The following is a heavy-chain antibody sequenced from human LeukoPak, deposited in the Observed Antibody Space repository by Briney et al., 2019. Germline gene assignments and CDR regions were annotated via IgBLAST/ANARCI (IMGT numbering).Heavy chain of an antibody. V-gene: IGHV4-59*08. D-gene: IGHD1-20*01. J-gene: IGHJ5*02. CDR3: ARHSNWNGGVDWFDP. Sequence: SETLSLTCTVSGGSNYWTWIRQAPGKGLEWIAYIHYSGSPHYNPSLRSRVTISIDTSKNQLSLKLNSVTAADTAVYYCARHSNWNGGVDWFDPWGQGTQVTVSS. CDR2: IHYSGSP. CDR1: GGSNY.